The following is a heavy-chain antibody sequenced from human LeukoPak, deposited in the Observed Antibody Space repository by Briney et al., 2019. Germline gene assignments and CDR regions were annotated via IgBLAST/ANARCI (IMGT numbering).Heavy chain of an antibody. V-gene: IGHV4-59*01. CDR2: IYYSGST. Sequence: SETLSPTCTVSGGSISSYYWSWIRQPPGKGLEWIGYIYYSGSTNYNPSLKSRVTISVDTSKNQFSLKLSSVTAADTAVYYCARVPTVYDILTGYQSYYYSMDVWGQGTTVTVSS. D-gene: IGHD3-9*01. J-gene: IGHJ6*02. CDR1: GGSISSYY. CDR3: ARVPTVYDILTGYQSYYYSMDV.